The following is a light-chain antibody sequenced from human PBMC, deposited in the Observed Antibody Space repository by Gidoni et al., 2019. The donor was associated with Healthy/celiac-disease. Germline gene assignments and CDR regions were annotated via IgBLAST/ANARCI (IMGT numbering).Light chain of an antibody. CDR2: KAS. CDR3: QQYNSAT. Sequence: DIQMTQSPSTLSASVGDRVTITCRASQSISSWLAWYQQKPGKAPKLPIYKASSLESGVPSRFSGSGSGTEFTLTISSLQPDDFATYYCQQYNSATFGQGTKVEIK. J-gene: IGKJ1*01. CDR1: QSISSW. V-gene: IGKV1-5*03.